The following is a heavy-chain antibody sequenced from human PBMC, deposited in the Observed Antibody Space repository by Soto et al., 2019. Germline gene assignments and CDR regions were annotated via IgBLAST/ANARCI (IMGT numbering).Heavy chain of an antibody. CDR1: GGSLSSFY. CDR2: IYYSGST. CDR3: ARLKSGYCSSTSCYAGGYYYYYMDV. Sequence: SGTPSPTRTVSGGSLSSFYWSWVPPPPGEGLGGVWDIYYSGSTNYNPSLKSRVTISVDTSKNQFSLKLSSVTAADTAVYYCARLKSGYCSSTSCYAGGYYYYYMDVWGKGTTVTVSS. J-gene: IGHJ6*03. V-gene: IGHV4-59*01. D-gene: IGHD2-2*03.